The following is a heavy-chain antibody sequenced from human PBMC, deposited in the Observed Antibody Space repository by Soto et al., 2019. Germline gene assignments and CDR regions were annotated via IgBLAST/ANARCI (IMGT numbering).Heavy chain of an antibody. CDR1: GFTFSNFW. V-gene: IGHV3-7*03. Sequence: PGGSLRLSCAASGFTFSNFWMSWARQAPGKGLEWVANIKGDGSVTQYVASVEGRFTISRDNAKYSLYLQMNSLRVEDTALYYCVIPTRSVRGMGVWGQGTTVTDSS. CDR3: VIPTRSVRGMGV. CDR2: IKGDGSVT. J-gene: IGHJ6*02. D-gene: IGHD6-6*01.